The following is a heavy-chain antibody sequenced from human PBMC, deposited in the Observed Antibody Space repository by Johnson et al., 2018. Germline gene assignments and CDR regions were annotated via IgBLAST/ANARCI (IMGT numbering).Heavy chain of an antibody. CDR3: ARGSTLYAFDI. Sequence: QVQLVESGAEVKKPGASVKVSCKASGYTFTSYYMHWVRQAPGQGLEWMGIINPSGGSTSYAQKFQGRVTLTRDTSTRTVYMELSSLGSEDTAVYYCARGSTLYAFDIWGQGTMVTVSS. J-gene: IGHJ3*02. D-gene: IGHD2/OR15-2a*01. CDR1: GYTFTSYY. CDR2: INPSGGST. V-gene: IGHV1-46*01.